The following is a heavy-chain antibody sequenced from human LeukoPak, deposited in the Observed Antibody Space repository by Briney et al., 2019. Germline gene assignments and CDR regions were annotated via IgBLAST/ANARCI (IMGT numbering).Heavy chain of an antibody. Sequence: GESLKISCKGSGYSFTSYWIGWVRQMPGKGLEWMGIIYPGDSDTRYSPSFQGQVTISADKSISTAYLQWSSLKASDTAMYYCARLDIVATIGGHFDYWGQGTLVTVSS. D-gene: IGHD5-12*01. CDR3: ARLDIVATIGGHFDY. V-gene: IGHV5-51*01. CDR1: GYSFTSYW. CDR2: IYPGDSDT. J-gene: IGHJ4*02.